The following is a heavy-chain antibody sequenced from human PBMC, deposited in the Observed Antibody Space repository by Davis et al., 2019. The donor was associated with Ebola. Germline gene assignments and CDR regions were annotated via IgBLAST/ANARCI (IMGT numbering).Heavy chain of an antibody. V-gene: IGHV1-18*01. CDR3: ARGPSVATAHYFDY. J-gene: IGHJ4*02. D-gene: IGHD2-21*02. CDR2: ISAYNGNT. CDR1: DYTFTSYG. Sequence: AASVKVSCKASDYTFTSYGISWVRQAPGQGLEWMGWISAYNGNTNYAQKFRGRVMITADKSTRIAYMELNSLTSEDTAVYYCARGPSVATAHYFDYWGQGTLVTVSS.